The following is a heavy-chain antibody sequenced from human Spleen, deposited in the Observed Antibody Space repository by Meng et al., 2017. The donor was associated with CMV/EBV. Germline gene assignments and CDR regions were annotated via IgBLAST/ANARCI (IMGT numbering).Heavy chain of an antibody. V-gene: IGHV4-61*01. CDR2: IYYTGTT. Sequence: GSLRLSCTVSGGSVSSGNYYWSWIRQPPGKGLEWLGYIYYTGTTNYNPSLKSRVTMSLDTSKNLFSVNLSSVTAADTAVYYCARGQRDYYDSSGTPWDVWGQGTTVTVSS. CDR1: GGSVSSGNYY. D-gene: IGHD3-22*01. CDR3: ARGQRDYYDSSGTPWDV. J-gene: IGHJ6*02.